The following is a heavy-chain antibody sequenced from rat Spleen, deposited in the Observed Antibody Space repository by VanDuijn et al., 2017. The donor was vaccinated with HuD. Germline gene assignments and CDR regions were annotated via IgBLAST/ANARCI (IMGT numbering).Heavy chain of an antibody. CDR3: AILGYYDGSYYRYVMDA. CDR1: GFTFSDYY. V-gene: IGHV5-7*01. Sequence: EVQLMESGGGLVQPGRSLKLSCAASGFTFSDYYMAWVRQAPKKGLEWVASISYDGSSTNYRDSVKGRFTISRDNAKSTLYLQMDSLRSEDTATYYCAILGYYDGSYYRYVMDAWGQGASVTVSS. J-gene: IGHJ4*01. D-gene: IGHD1-12*02. CDR2: ISYDGSST.